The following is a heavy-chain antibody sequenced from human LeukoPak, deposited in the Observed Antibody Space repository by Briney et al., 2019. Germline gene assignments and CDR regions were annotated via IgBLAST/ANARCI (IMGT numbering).Heavy chain of an antibody. D-gene: IGHD3-22*01. V-gene: IGHV4-59*01. J-gene: IGHJ3*02. Sequence: SETVSLTCTVSGGSISSYYWSWIRQPPGKGLEWIGYIYYSGSTNYNPSLKSRVTISVDTSKNQFSLKLRSVTAADTAVYYCARARNYYDNSGYYYEGDAFDIWGQGTMVTVSS. CDR1: GGSISSYY. CDR3: ARARNYYDNSGYYYEGDAFDI. CDR2: IYYSGST.